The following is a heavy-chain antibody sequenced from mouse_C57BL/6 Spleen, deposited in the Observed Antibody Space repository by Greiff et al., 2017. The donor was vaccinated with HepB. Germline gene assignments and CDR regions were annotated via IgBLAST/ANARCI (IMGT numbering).Heavy chain of an antibody. J-gene: IGHJ3*01. CDR2: IYPGDGDT. V-gene: IGHV1-82*01. D-gene: IGHD1-1*01. CDR1: GYAFSSSW. CDR3: ARALYGSSPWFAY. Sequence: VQLQQSGPELVKPGASVKISCKASGYAFSSSWMNWVKQRPGKGLEWIGRIYPGDGDTNYNGKFKGNATLTADKSSSTAYMQLSSLTSEDSAVYFCARALYGSSPWFAYWGQGTLVTVSA.